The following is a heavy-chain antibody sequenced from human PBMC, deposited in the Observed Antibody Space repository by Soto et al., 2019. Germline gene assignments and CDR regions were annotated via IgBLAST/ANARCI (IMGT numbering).Heavy chain of an antibody. D-gene: IGHD6-19*01. V-gene: IGHV3-30*18. Sequence: VGSLRLSCPGSGFTCSNYGMHWVRQAPGKGLEWVAVISYDGSNKYYADSVKGRFTISRDNSKNTLYLQMNSLRAEDTAVYYCAKGGSGWFTSPFDYWGQGTLVTVSS. J-gene: IGHJ4*02. CDR3: AKGGSGWFTSPFDY. CDR1: GFTCSNYG. CDR2: ISYDGSNK.